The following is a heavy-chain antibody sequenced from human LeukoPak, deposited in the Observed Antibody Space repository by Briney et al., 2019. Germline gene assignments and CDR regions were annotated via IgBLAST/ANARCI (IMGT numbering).Heavy chain of an antibody. CDR2: IWYDGSNK. V-gene: IGHV3-33*01. CDR1: GFTFSSYG. CDR3: AREDWDSSGYSVHYFDY. J-gene: IGHJ4*02. D-gene: IGHD3-22*01. Sequence: GGSLRLSCAASGFTFSSYGMHWVRQAPGKGLEWVAVIWYDGSNKYYADSVKGRFTISRDNSKNTLYLQMNSLRAEDTAVYYCAREDWDSSGYSVHYFDYWGQGTLVTVSP.